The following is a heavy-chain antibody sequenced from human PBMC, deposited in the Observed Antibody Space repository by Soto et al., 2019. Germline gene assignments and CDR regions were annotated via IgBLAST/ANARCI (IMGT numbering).Heavy chain of an antibody. Sequence: QVQLVESGGGVDQPGRSLRLSCAASGFTFSNYGMHWVCQAPGKGLEWVAVISYHGSDKYYADSVKGRFTISRDNSKNTLYLQMDSLRAEDTAVYYCAKDHLTTTVTTVGYWGQGTLVTVSS. D-gene: IGHD4-17*01. V-gene: IGHV3-30*18. J-gene: IGHJ4*02. CDR1: GFTFSNYG. CDR2: ISYHGSDK. CDR3: AKDHLTTTVTTVGY.